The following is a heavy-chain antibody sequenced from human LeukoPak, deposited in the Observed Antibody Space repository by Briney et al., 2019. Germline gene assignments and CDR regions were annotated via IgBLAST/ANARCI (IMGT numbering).Heavy chain of an antibody. J-gene: IGHJ4*02. CDR2: IKQDGSEK. Sequence: PGGSLRLSCAASGFTFSSYWMTWVRQAPGKGLEGVANIKQDGSEKNHVDSVKGRFTISRDNAKNSLYLQMNSLRAEDTAIYYCARDQYSSGWYREFDYWGQGTLVTVSS. CDR1: GFTFSSYW. D-gene: IGHD6-19*01. CDR3: ARDQYSSGWYREFDY. V-gene: IGHV3-7*05.